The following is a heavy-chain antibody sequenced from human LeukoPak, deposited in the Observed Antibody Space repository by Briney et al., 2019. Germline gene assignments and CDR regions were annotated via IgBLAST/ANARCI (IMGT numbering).Heavy chain of an antibody. CDR2: ISYDGSYK. Sequence: GDPLTLSYAASGLPFSCYGMHWLRQAPGKGLEWVAVISYDGSYKYYADSVKGRFTISRDNSMNTLYLQMNSLRTEDTAVYYCAKAPGWLRDFDYWGQGTLVTVSS. D-gene: IGHD5-12*01. CDR1: GLPFSCYG. J-gene: IGHJ4*02. CDR3: AKAPGWLRDFDY. V-gene: IGHV3-30*18.